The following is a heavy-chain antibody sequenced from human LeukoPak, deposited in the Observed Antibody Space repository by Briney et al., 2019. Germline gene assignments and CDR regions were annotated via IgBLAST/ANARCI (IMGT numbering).Heavy chain of an antibody. D-gene: IGHD1-26*01. Sequence: SETLSLTCAVYGGSFSGYYWNWIRQPPGKGLEWIGEINHSGSTNYIPSLKSRVTISVDTSKNQFSLKLSSVTAADTAVYYCARGSKMLGYNWFDPWGQGTQVTVSS. CDR2: INHSGST. J-gene: IGHJ5*02. CDR1: GGSFSGYY. V-gene: IGHV4-34*01. CDR3: ARGSKMLGYNWFDP.